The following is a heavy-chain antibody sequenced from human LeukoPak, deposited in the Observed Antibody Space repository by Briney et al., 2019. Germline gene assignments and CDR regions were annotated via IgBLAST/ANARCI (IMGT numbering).Heavy chain of an antibody. CDR1: GFTFSNYW. V-gene: IGHV3-74*01. CDR3: APNWFDP. CDR2: INSDGGST. Sequence: GGSLRLSCEASGFTFSNYWMHWVRQAPGKGLVWVSRINSDGGSTSYADSVRGRFTISRDNAKNTLYLQMNSLRAEDTAVYYCAPNWFDPWGQGTLVTVSS. J-gene: IGHJ5*02.